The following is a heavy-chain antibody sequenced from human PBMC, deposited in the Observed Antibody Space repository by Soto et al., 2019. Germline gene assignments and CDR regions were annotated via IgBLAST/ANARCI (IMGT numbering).Heavy chain of an antibody. CDR3: ARGRRGLELRSRRPNLDYFDY. CDR2: INHSGST. Sequence: ASETLSLTRAVYGGAFSGYYWSWVRQPPGKGLEWFGEINHSGSTNYNPSLKSRVTISVDTSKNQFSLKLSSVTAADTAVYYCARGRRGLELRSRRPNLDYFDYWGQGTLVTVSS. V-gene: IGHV4-34*01. J-gene: IGHJ4*02. CDR1: GGAFSGYY. D-gene: IGHD1-7*01.